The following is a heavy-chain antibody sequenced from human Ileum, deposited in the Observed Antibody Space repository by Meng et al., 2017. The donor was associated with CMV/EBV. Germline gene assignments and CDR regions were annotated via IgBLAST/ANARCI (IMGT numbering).Heavy chain of an antibody. CDR3: AREEDYYYYYGMDV. V-gene: IGHV3-74*01. J-gene: IGHJ6*02. CDR1: GSTFSSYW. CDR2: INTDGSST. Sequence: GGSLRLSCAASGSTFSSYWMPWVRQVPGKGLVWVSRINTDGSSTTYADSVKGRFTISRDNAKNTLYLQMNSLRAEDTAVYYCAREEDYYYYYGMDVWGQGTMVTVSS.